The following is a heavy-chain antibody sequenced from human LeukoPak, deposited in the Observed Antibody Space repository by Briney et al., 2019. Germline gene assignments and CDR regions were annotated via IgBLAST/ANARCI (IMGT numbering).Heavy chain of an antibody. Sequence: SETLSPTCTVSGDSTSSFNWSAIRHAPGEGLECIGFIYVNGDTNYNPSLKGRATLSLDTSKNQFSLRLTSVTAADTAVYYCAKTARTFASWSPGTLVTVSS. CDR1: GDSTSSFN. CDR2: IYVNGDT. CDR3: AKTARTFAS. D-gene: IGHD1-7*01. J-gene: IGHJ1*01. V-gene: IGHV4-4*09.